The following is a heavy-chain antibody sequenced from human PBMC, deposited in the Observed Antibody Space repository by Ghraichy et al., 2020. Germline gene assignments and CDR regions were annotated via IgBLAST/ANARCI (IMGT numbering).Heavy chain of an antibody. D-gene: IGHD2-2*01. CDR2: INHSGST. CDR1: GGSFSGYY. Sequence: SETLSLTCAVYGGSFSGYYWSWIRQPPGKGLEWIGEINHSGSTNYNPSLKSRVTISVDTSKNQFSLKLSSVTAADTAVYYCARGPIVVVPAAIPPSLGYYYYGMDVWDQGTTVTVSS. V-gene: IGHV4-34*01. J-gene: IGHJ6*02. CDR3: ARGPIVVVPAAIPPSLGYYYYGMDV.